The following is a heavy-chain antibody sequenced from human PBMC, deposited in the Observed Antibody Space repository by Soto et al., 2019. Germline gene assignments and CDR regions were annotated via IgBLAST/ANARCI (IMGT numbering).Heavy chain of an antibody. Sequence: QVQLQESGPGLVKPSETLSLSCTVSGGSISSYHWSWIRQTPGKGLEWIGYVHYSWGSNYNPSLKSRVAISQDTSKSQFSLKLASVTATATAVYYCARQGFGALQGLVDVWGQGTTVTVSS. CDR2: VHYSWGS. V-gene: IGHV4-59*08. CDR3: ARQGFGALQGLVDV. CDR1: GGSISSYH. J-gene: IGHJ6*02. D-gene: IGHD3-10*01.